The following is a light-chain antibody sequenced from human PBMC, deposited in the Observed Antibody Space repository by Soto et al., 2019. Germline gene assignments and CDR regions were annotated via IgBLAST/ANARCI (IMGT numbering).Light chain of an antibody. J-gene: IGKJ1*01. CDR3: QQYGSSLSWT. CDR1: QTVRNNY. CDR2: GAS. V-gene: IGKV3-20*01. Sequence: EIVLTQSPGTLSLSPGERATLSCRASQTVRNNYLAWYQQKPGQAPRLLIYGASSRATGIPDRFSGSGSGTDFTLTISRLEPEDFAVYYCQQYGSSLSWTFGQGTKVDIK.